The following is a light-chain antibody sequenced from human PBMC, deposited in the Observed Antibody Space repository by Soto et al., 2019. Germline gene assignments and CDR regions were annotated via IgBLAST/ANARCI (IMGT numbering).Light chain of an antibody. V-gene: IGLV1-44*01. J-gene: IGLJ1*01. CDR1: ASNIGRDP. CDR2: ENN. CDR3: AGWDGSLKGFV. Sequence: QSVLTQPPSASGAPGQRVTISGSGSASNIGRDPVNWYQQVPGTAPKLLIYENNHRPSGIPDRFSGSKSGTSASLVISGLQSEDEAEYFCAGWDGSLKGFVFGTGTKLTVL.